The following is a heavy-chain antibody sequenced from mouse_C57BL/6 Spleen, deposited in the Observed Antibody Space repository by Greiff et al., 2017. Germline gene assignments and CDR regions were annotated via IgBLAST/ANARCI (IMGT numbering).Heavy chain of an antibody. CDR3: ARHGNYYGSSYGYYAMDY. V-gene: IGHV5-12*01. CDR2: ISNGGGST. J-gene: IGHJ4*01. CDR1: GFTFSDYY. D-gene: IGHD1-1*01. Sequence: EVHLVESGGGLVQPGGSLKLSCAASGFTFSDYYMYWVRQTPEKRLEWVAYISNGGGSTYYPDTVKGRFTISRDNAKNTLYLQMSRLKSEDTALYYCARHGNYYGSSYGYYAMDYWGQGTSVTVSS.